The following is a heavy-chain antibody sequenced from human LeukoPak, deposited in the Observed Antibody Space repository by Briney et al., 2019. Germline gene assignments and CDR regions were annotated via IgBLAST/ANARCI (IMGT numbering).Heavy chain of an antibody. CDR2: FYYSGST. D-gene: IGHD4-17*01. CDR3: ARGTTVTTLGS. Sequence: PGGTLSLTCTVSGCSISSSSYYWVWIRQPPGKGLEWIGSFYYSGSTYYTPSVKRRFTISVDTSKSQSSLKLSSVTAADTAVYYCARGTTVTTLGSWGQGTLVTVSS. J-gene: IGHJ5*02. V-gene: IGHV4-39*01. CDR1: GCSISSSSYY.